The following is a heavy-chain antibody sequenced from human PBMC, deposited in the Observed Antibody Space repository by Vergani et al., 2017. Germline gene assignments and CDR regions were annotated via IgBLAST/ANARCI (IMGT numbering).Heavy chain of an antibody. V-gene: IGHV1-69*13. Sequence: QVQLVQSGAEGKKPGSSVKVSCKASVGTFSSYAISWVRQAPGQGLEWMGMIIPIFGPANYAQKFQGRVTIAADESTSTAYMELSSLRSEDPAVYYCARVSSSGWYDWEADWFDPWGQGTLVTVSS. CDR3: ARVSSSGWYDWEADWFDP. D-gene: IGHD6-19*01. CDR2: IIPIFGPA. J-gene: IGHJ5*02. CDR1: VGTFSSYA.